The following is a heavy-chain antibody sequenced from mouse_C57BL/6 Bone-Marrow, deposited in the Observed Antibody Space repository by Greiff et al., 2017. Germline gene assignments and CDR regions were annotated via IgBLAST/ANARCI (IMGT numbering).Heavy chain of an antibody. J-gene: IGHJ4*01. D-gene: IGHD4-1*01. CDR3: ASRVGPYYYAMDY. CDR2: INPSSGNT. Sequence: QVQLQQSGAELARPGASVKLSCKASGYTFTSYTMHWVKQRPGQGLEWIAYINPSSGNTKYTQKFKDKAPLTADKSSSTAYMQLISLRSEDYAVYYCASRVGPYYYAMDYWGQGTSVTVSS. V-gene: IGHV1-4*01. CDR1: GYTFTSYT.